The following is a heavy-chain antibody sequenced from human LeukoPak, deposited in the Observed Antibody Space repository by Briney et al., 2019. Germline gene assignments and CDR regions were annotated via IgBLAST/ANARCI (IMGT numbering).Heavy chain of an antibody. CDR2: INPSGGST. J-gene: IGHJ4*01. CDR3: ASSARHYGDYVFGY. D-gene: IGHD4-17*01. CDR1: GYTFTSYY. Sequence: ASVKVSCKASGYTFTSYYMHWVRQAPGPGLEWMGIINPSGGSTSYAQKFQGRVTMTRDTSTSTVYMELSSLRSENTAVYYCASSARHYGDYVFGYWGQRTLVTVSS. V-gene: IGHV1-46*01.